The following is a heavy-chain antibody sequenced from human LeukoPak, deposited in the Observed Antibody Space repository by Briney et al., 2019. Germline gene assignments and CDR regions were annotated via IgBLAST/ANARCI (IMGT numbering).Heavy chain of an antibody. D-gene: IGHD2-2*01. CDR3: ASMPVAKYCSSTSCYVGWFDP. CDR1: GGSFSGYY. J-gene: IGHJ5*02. CDR2: INHSGST. V-gene: IGHV4-34*01. Sequence: SETLSLTCAVYGGSFSGYYWSWIRQPPGKGLEWIGEINHSGSTNYNPSLKSRVTISVDTSKNQFSLKLSSVTAADTAVYYCASMPVAKYCSSTSCYVGWFDPWGQGTLVTVSS.